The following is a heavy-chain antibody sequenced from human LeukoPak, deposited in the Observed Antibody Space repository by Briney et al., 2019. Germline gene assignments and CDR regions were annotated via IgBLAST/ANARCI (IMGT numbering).Heavy chain of an antibody. Sequence: SETLSLTCTVSGGSISSSSSYWGWIRQPPGKGLEWIGGIYYSGSTYYNPSLKSRVTISVDTSKNQFSLKLSSVTAADTAVYYCARLPSRSGYFGYWGKGTLVTVSS. CDR1: GGSISSSSSY. CDR2: IYYSGST. CDR3: ARLPSRSGYFGY. D-gene: IGHD3-10*01. V-gene: IGHV4-39*01. J-gene: IGHJ4*02.